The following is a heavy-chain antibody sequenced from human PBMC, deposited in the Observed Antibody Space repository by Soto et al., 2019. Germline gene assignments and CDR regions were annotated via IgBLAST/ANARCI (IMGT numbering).Heavy chain of an antibody. J-gene: IGHJ4*02. CDR2: ITGSGGST. V-gene: IGHV3-23*01. CDR3: AKEGDLIGYNYGSCFDY. D-gene: IGHD5-18*01. CDR1: GFTFSSYS. Sequence: XGSLSLYSAASGFTFSSYSMSWVRQAPGKGLEWVSAITGSGGSTYYADSVKGRFTISRDNSKNTLYLQMNSLRAEDTAVYYCAKEGDLIGYNYGSCFDYWGQGTLVTVSS.